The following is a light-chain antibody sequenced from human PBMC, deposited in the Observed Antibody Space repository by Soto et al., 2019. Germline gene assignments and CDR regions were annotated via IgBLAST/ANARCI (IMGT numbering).Light chain of an antibody. J-gene: IGKJ1*01. Sequence: EIVLTQSPGTLSLSPGERATLSCRASQSVRSSYLAWYQQKLGQAPRLLIYGVSNRATGIPDRFSGSGSGTDFTLTISRLESEDFAVYYCQQYNSLWTFGQGTKVEIK. CDR1: QSVRSSY. CDR3: QQYNSLWT. CDR2: GVS. V-gene: IGKV3-20*01.